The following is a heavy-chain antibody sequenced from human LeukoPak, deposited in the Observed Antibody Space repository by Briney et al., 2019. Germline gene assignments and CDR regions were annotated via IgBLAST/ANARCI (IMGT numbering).Heavy chain of an antibody. CDR3: AXDGAWLRFDD. J-gene: IGHJ4*02. V-gene: IGHV3-23*01. CDR1: GFPFSIYG. Sequence: SLXXXCAGSGFPFSIYGMNWVRQAPGKGLEWVSGISPGGGPTYYADSVKGRFTISRDNSKKTLYLQMNNLRAEDTAVYYGAXDGAWLRFDDWGQGILVTVSS. CDR2: ISPGGGPT. D-gene: IGHD5-12*01.